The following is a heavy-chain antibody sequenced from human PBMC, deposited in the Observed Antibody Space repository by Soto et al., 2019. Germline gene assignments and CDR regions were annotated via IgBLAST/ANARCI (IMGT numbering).Heavy chain of an antibody. CDR3: ALSFSQTNIDV. Sequence: QVQLVQSGPEVVKPGASVKVSCKASGYTFTGYYLHWVRQAPGQGREWRGYINPDSGRTSYAQKFQGTVTMTRDTSITTAYFELSSLKDDDSASSYCALSFSQTNIDVWGQGTKVIVSS. CDR2: INPDSGRT. J-gene: IGHJ6*01. CDR1: GYTFTGYY. V-gene: IGHV1-2*02.